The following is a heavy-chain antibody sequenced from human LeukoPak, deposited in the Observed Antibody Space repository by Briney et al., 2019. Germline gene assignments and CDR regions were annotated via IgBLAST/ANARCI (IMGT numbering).Heavy chain of an antibody. CDR3: TKDIIAAAGMPYYFGMDV. Sequence: PGKSLRLSCAASGFTFSSNVMHWVRQAPGKGLEWVAVISYDGSNKYYADSVKGRFTVSRDNSKNTLYLQMSSLRAEDTAVYYCTKDIIAAAGMPYYFGMDVWGQGTTVTVSS. CDR2: ISYDGSNK. D-gene: IGHD6-13*01. V-gene: IGHV3-30*18. J-gene: IGHJ6*02. CDR1: GFTFSSNV.